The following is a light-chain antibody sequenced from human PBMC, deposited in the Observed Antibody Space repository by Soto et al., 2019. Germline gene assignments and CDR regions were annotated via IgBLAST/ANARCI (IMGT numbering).Light chain of an antibody. V-gene: IGKV3D-15*01. CDR1: QSVDND. J-gene: IGKJ4*01. CDR2: DAS. Sequence: EIVMTQSPATLSVSPGDRATLSCRASQSVDNDLAWYQQKPGQPPRLLIYDASTRATGIPARFSGSQSGTEFTLTISSLLSEDFAVYFCQQYNNWPLTLGGGTKLDTK. CDR3: QQYNNWPLT.